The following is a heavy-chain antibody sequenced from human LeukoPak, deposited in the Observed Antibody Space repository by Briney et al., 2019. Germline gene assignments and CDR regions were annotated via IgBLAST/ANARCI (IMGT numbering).Heavy chain of an antibody. D-gene: IGHD2-15*01. CDR2: IYTSGST. V-gene: IGHV4-4*07. CDR1: GGSISSYY. Sequence: SETLSLTCTGSGGSISSYYWSWIRQPAGKGLGWIGRIYTSGSTNYNPSLKSRVTMSVDTSKNQFSLKLSSVTAADTAVYYCARDHCSGGSCYFPMDVWGQGTTVTVSS. J-gene: IGHJ6*02. CDR3: ARDHCSGGSCYFPMDV.